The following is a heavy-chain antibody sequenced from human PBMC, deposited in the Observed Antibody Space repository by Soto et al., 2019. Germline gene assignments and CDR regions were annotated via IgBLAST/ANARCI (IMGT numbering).Heavy chain of an antibody. D-gene: IGHD2-15*01. Sequence: EVQLVESGGGLVKPGGSLRLSCAASGFTFSSYSMNWVRQAPGKGLEWVSSISSSSSYIYYEDSVKGRFTTSKDNAKNSLYLKMNSLRAEDTAVYYCARVGGYYYYYMDVWGKGTTVTVSS. V-gene: IGHV3-21*01. J-gene: IGHJ6*03. CDR2: ISSSSSYI. CDR3: ARVGGYYYYYMDV. CDR1: GFTFSSYS.